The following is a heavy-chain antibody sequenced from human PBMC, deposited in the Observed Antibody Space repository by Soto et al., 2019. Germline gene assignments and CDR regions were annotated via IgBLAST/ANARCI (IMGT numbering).Heavy chain of an antibody. D-gene: IGHD6-19*01. Sequence: QVQLVQSGAEVKKPGASVRVSCMASGYIFTSYGITWVRQAPGQGLEWMGWVSGFNANTRFAQKFQGRLTLTTDTSTATAYMELTSLTSDDTAVYFCARDRVLITVAGFLDYWGQGTLITVSS. V-gene: IGHV1-18*01. CDR2: VSGFNANT. CDR1: GYIFTSYG. J-gene: IGHJ4*02. CDR3: ARDRVLITVAGFLDY.